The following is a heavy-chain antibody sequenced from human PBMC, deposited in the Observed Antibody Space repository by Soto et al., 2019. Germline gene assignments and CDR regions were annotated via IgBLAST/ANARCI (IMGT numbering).Heavy chain of an antibody. D-gene: IGHD2-15*01. CDR1: GYTFTSYA. V-gene: IGHV1-3*01. Sequence: ASVKVSCKASGYTFTSYAMHWVRQAPGQRLEWMGWINAGNGNTKYSQKFQGRVTITRDTSASTAYMELSSLRSEDTAVYYCARGAAATDAFDIWGQGTMVTVSS. CDR3: ARGAAATDAFDI. J-gene: IGHJ3*02. CDR2: INAGNGNT.